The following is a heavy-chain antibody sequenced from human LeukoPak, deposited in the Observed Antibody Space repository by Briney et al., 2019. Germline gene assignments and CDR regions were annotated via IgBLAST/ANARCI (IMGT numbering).Heavy chain of an antibody. CDR1: GFTFSSYA. CDR2: ISYDGSNK. CDR3: AREDCSGGSCYSDLNAFDI. D-gene: IGHD2-15*01. J-gene: IGHJ3*02. V-gene: IGHV3-30*04. Sequence: GGSLRLSCAAPGFTFSSYAMHWVRQAPGKGLEWVAVISYDGSNKYYADSVKGRFTISRDNSKNTLYLQMSSLRAEDTAVYYCAREDCSGGSCYSDLNAFDIWGQGTMVTVSS.